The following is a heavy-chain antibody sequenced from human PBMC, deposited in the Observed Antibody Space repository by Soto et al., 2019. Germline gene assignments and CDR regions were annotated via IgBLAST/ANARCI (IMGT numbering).Heavy chain of an antibody. J-gene: IGHJ4*02. D-gene: IGHD5-12*01. Sequence: QVQLVQSGAEVRQPASSVKVSCKTSGGTFSSYAISWLRQAPVQGLEWMGGIVPIVDTSTYAQKGQGRVTITADESTSTVDMELSSLRSDDTAVYYCVRVVAIPGYPDNWGQGTLVTVSS. CDR1: GGTFSSYA. CDR3: VRVVAIPGYPDN. V-gene: IGHV1-69*12. CDR2: IVPIVDTS.